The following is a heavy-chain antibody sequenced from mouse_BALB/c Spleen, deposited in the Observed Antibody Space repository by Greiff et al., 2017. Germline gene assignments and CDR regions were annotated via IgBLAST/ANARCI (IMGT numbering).Heavy chain of an antibody. CDR1: GYSFTSYY. CDR2: IFPGSGNT. Sequence: VQLQQSGPELVKPGASVKISCKASGYSFTSYYIHWVKQRPGQGLEWIGWIFPGSGNTKYNEKFKGKATLTADTSSSTAYMQLSSLTSEDSAVYFCAREVLSYAMDYWGKGTSVTVSS. V-gene: IGHV1-66*01. CDR3: AREVLSYAMDY. J-gene: IGHJ4*01. D-gene: IGHD2-14*01.